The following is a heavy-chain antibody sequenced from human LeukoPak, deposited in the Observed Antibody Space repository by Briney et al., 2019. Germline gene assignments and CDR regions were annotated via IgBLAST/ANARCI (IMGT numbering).Heavy chain of an antibody. D-gene: IGHD2-2*01. V-gene: IGHV1-45*02. CDR1: GYTFTYRH. J-gene: IGHJ3*02. CDR3: AAPGYCSSTSCLSFDAFDI. CDR2: ITPFNGNT. Sequence: SVKVSCKASGYTFTYRHLHWVRQAPGQALEWMGWITPFNGNTNYAQKFQDRVTITRDRSMTTAYMELSSLRSEDTAMYYCAAPGYCSSTSCLSFDAFDIWGQGTMVTVSS.